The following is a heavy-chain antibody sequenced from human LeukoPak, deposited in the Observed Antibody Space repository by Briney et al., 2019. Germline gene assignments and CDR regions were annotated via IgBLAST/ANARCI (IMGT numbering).Heavy chain of an antibody. CDR2: IYTTGGT. CDR3: ARGLLLWFGDLAYYYYMDV. CDR1: DDSISTDY. Sequence: SETLSLTCTVSGVTVSDDSISTDYWTWIRQPAGKGPERIGLIYTTGGTNYNASLKSRVTRSVDTSTNQFSLRLTSVAAADTAVYYCARGLLLWFGDLAYYYYMDVWGEGTTVTVSS. V-gene: IGHV4-4*07. J-gene: IGHJ6*03. D-gene: IGHD3-10*01.